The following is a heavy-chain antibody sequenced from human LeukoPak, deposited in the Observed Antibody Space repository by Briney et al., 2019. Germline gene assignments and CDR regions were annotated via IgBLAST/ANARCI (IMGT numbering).Heavy chain of an antibody. J-gene: IGHJ4*02. CDR1: GLTASSNS. V-gene: IGHV3-53*01. CDR2: IYSGGST. D-gene: IGHD4/OR15-4a*01. CDR3: ARRAGAYSHPYDY. Sequence: GGSLRLSCAASGLTASSNSMSWVRQAPGKGLEWVSFIYSGGSTYYADSEKGRFTIYRDNSKSTLYLQMNSLRADDTAVYYCARRAGAYSHPYDYWGQGTLVTVSS.